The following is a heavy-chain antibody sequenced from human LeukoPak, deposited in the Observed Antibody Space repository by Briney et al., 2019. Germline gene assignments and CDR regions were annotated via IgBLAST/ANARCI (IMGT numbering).Heavy chain of an antibody. J-gene: IGHJ4*02. CDR1: GFTFSNAW. V-gene: IGHV3-7*01. CDR2: IKQDGSEK. D-gene: IGHD6-19*01. CDR3: ASESGFSGWYGGGY. Sequence: GGSLRLSCAASGFTFSNAWMSWVRQAPGKGLEWVANIKQDGSEKYYVDSVKGRFTISRDNAKNSLYLQMNSLRAEDTAVYYCASESGFSGWYGGGYWGQGTLVTVSS.